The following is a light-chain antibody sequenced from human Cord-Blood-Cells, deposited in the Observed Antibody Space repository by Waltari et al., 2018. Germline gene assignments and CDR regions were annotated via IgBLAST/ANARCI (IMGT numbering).Light chain of an antibody. CDR3: QQSYSTPPIFT. CDR2: AAS. Sequence: IQMTQSPYSLPASVGDRVNITCRASQNISSYLNWYQQKPGNAPKLLSYAASSLQSGVPSRFSGSGAGTDFTLTISRLQPEDVATYYCQQSYSTPPIFTFGPGTKVDIK. V-gene: IGKV1-39*01. J-gene: IGKJ3*01. CDR1: QNISSY.